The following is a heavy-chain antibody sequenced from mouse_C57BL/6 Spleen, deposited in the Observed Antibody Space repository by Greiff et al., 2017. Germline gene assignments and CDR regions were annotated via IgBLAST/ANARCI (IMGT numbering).Heavy chain of an antibody. V-gene: IGHV1-55*01. CDR3: ARARLGLFDY. CDR1: GYTFTSYW. J-gene: IGHJ2*01. D-gene: IGHD4-1*01. CDR2: IYPGSGST. Sequence: QVQLQQPGAELVKPGASVKMSCKASGYTFTSYWITWVKQRPGQGLEWIGDIYPGSGSTNYNEKFKSKATLTVATSSSTAYMQLSTLTSEDSAVYYCARARLGLFDYWGQGTTLTVSS.